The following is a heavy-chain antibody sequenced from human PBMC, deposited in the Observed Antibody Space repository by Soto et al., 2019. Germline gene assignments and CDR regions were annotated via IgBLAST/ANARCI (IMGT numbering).Heavy chain of an antibody. D-gene: IGHD6-6*01. Sequence: GSLSLSCAAPGFTFSSHEMNWVRQAPVKGLEWVSYISSSGSTIYYADSVKGRFTISRDNAKNSLYLQMNSLRAEDTAVYYCARVGIAARHFDYWGQGTLVTVSS. CDR1: GFTFSSHE. CDR3: ARVGIAARHFDY. CDR2: ISSSGSTI. J-gene: IGHJ4*02. V-gene: IGHV3-48*03.